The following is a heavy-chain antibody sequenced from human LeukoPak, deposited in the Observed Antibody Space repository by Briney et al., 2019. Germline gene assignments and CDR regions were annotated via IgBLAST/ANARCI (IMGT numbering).Heavy chain of an antibody. J-gene: IGHJ6*02. CDR1: GYTFTSYD. CDR2: IIPILGIA. V-gene: IGHV1-69*04. D-gene: IGHD2-15*01. Sequence: SVKVSCKASGYTFTSYDINWVRQAPGQGLEWMGRIIPILGIANYAQKFQGRVTITADKSTSTAYMELSSLRSEDTAVYYCASSSCSGGSCYSFYYYYYGMDVWGQGTTVTVSS. CDR3: ASSSCSGGSCYSFYYYYYGMDV.